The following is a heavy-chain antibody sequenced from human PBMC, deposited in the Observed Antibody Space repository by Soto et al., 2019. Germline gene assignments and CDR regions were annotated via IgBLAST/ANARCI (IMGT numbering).Heavy chain of an antibody. CDR1: GYRFTSYW. D-gene: IGHD1-26*01. CDR3: ARYAGGWDY. CDR2: IDPSDSYI. Sequence: EVQLVQSGAEVKKPGESLRISCKGSGYRFTSYWISWVRQMPGKGLEWMGRIDPSDSYINYSPSFQGHVTISVDKSSSTAYLQGSSLKASDTAMYYCARYAGGWDYWGQGTLVTVSS. J-gene: IGHJ4*02. V-gene: IGHV5-10-1*01.